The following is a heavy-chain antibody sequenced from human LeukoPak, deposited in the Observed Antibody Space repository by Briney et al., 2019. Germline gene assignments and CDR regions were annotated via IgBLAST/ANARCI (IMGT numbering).Heavy chain of an antibody. V-gene: IGHV3-21*01. J-gene: IGHJ3*02. D-gene: IGHD2-15*01. CDR1: GFTFSSYS. CDR3: ARSGCRGGSCYYASAFDI. CDR2: ISSSSSYI. Sequence: SGGSLRLSXAASGFTFSSYSMNWVRQAPGKGLEWVSSISSSSSYIYYADSVKGRFTISRDNAKNSLYLQMNSLRAEDTAVYYCARSGCRGGSCYYASAFDIWGQGTMVTVSS.